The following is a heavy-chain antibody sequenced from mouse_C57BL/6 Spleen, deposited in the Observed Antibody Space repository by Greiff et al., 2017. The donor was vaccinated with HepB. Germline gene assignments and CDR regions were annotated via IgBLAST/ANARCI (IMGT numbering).Heavy chain of an antibody. CDR1: GYTFTSYW. J-gene: IGHJ3*01. CDR2: IYPGSGST. V-gene: IGHV1-55*01. CDR3: ARCGAGQPAWFAY. Sequence: QVQLQQPGAELVKPGASVKMSCKASGYTFTSYWITWVKQRPGQGLEWIGDIYPGSGSTNYNEKFKSKATLTVDTSSSTAYMQLSSLTSEDSAVYYWARCGAGQPAWFAYWGQGTLVTVSA. D-gene: IGHD3-3*01.